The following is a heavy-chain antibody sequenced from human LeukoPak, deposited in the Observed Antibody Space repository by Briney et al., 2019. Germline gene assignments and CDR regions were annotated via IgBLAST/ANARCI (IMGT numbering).Heavy chain of an antibody. CDR3: ASKGPGRSQTTVTSYYYYGMDV. CDR1: GGTFSSYA. V-gene: IGHV1-69*13. D-gene: IGHD4-11*01. J-gene: IGHJ6*02. Sequence: SVKVSCKASGGTFSSYAISWVRQAPGQGLEWMGGIIPIFGTANYAQKFQGRVTITADESTSTAYMEPSSLRSEDTAVYYCASKGPGRSQTTVTSYYYYGMDVWGQGTTVTVSS. CDR2: IIPIFGTA.